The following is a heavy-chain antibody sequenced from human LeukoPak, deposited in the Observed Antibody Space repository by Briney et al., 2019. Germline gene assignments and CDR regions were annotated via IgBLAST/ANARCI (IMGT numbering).Heavy chain of an antibody. D-gene: IGHD2-15*01. Sequence: PGRSLTLSRATSGFTFSNYGMHWVRQAPGKGLEWVAVISSDETNIRYGDSVKGRFTVSRDNAKNTLYLQMNSLRAEDTAVYYCAKDPYRVVFATGNYLDPWGQGTLVTVSS. J-gene: IGHJ5*02. CDR2: ISSDETNI. CDR1: GFTFSNYG. CDR3: AKDPYRVVFATGNYLDP. V-gene: IGHV3-30*18.